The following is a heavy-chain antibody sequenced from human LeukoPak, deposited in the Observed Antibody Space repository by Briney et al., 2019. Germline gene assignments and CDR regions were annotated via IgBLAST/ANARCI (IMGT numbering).Heavy chain of an antibody. V-gene: IGHV3-21*01. D-gene: IGHD3-9*01. J-gene: IGHJ4*02. CDR2: ISSSSRYL. CDR1: EFTFSSYS. CDR3: ARDHWDILTGYYIDY. Sequence: GGSLRLSCAASEFTFSSYSMNWVRQAPGKGLEWVSSISSSSRYLYYADSVKGRFTISRDNAKNLLYLQMNSLRAEDTAVYYCARDHWDILTGYYIDYWGQGTLVTVSS.